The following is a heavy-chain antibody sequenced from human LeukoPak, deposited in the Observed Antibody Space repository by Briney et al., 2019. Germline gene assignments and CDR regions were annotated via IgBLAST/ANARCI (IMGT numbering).Heavy chain of an antibody. CDR2: INSDESST. CDR1: GFTFSNYW. CDR3: ATGAPAINGSGLFFDY. J-gene: IGHJ4*02. Sequence: HTGGSLRLSCAASGFTFSNYWMHWVRQAPGKGLVWVSRINSDESSTTYADSVKGRFTISRDNAKKTLYLQMNSLRAEDTAVYYCATGAPAINGSGLFFDYWAREPWSPSPQ. D-gene: IGHD6-19*01. V-gene: IGHV3-74*01.